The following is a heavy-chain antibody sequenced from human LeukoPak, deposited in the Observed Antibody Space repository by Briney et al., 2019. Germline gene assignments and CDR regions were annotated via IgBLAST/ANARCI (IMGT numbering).Heavy chain of an antibody. CDR2: ISWNSGSI. CDR3: AKGQRWELLPGFDY. D-gene: IGHD1-26*01. Sequence: GGSLRLSCAASGFTFDDYAMHWVRQAPGKGLEWVSGISWNSGSIGYADSVKGRFTISRDNAKNSLYLQMNSLRAEDTALYYCAKGQRWELLPGFDYWGQGTLVTVSP. V-gene: IGHV3-9*01. J-gene: IGHJ4*02. CDR1: GFTFDDYA.